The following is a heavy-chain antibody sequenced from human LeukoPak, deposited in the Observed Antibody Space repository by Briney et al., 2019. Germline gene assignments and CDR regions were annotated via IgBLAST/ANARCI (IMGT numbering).Heavy chain of an antibody. J-gene: IGHJ5*02. Sequence: GGSLRLSCAASGFTFSSYFMNWVRQAPGKGLEWVSSISSSSSYIYYADSVKGRFTISRDNAKNSLYLQMSSLRAEDTAVYYCARVAPDYGDYAWGQGTLVTVSS. CDR3: ARVAPDYGDYA. V-gene: IGHV3-21*01. CDR1: GFTFSSYF. CDR2: ISSSSSYI. D-gene: IGHD4-17*01.